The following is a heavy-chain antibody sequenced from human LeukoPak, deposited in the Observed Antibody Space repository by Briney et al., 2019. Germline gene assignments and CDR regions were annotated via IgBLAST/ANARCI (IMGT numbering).Heavy chain of an antibody. CDR1: GYSFTNYW. Sequence: GESLKISCKGSGYSFTNYWIGWVRQMPGKGLEWMGTIYPGDSDTKYSPSFQGQVTISADKSISTAYLQWSSLKAWDTAMYYCARRIAAAGSIGTRYFDYWGQGTLVTVSS. D-gene: IGHD6-13*01. J-gene: IGHJ4*02. V-gene: IGHV5-51*01. CDR3: ARRIAAAGSIGTRYFDY. CDR2: IYPGDSDT.